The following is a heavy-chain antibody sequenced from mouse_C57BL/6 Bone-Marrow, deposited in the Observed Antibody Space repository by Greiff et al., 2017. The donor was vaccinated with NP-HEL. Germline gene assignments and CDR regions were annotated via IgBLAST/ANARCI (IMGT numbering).Heavy chain of an antibody. J-gene: IGHJ1*03. CDR2: IHPNSGST. D-gene: IGHD1-1*01. CDR3: ARATVRPYWYFDV. V-gene: IGHV1-64*01. Sequence: VQLQQPGAELVKPGASVKLSCKASGYTFTSYWMHWVKQRPGQGLEWIGMIHPNSGSTNYNEKFKSKATLTVDKSSSTAYMQLSSLTSEDSAVYYCARATVRPYWYFDVWGTGTTVTVSS. CDR1: GYTFTSYW.